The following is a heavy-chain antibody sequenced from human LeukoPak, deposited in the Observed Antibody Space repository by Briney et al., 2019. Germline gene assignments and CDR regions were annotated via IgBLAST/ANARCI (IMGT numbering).Heavy chain of an antibody. CDR2: IYYSGST. D-gene: IGHD6-19*01. V-gene: IGHV4-59*01. CDR3: ARDFSSGWFFDY. Sequence: SETLSLTCTVSGGSISRYYWSWIRQPPGKGLEWIGYIYYSGSTNYNPSLKSRVTISVDTSKNQFSLKLSSVTAADTAVYYCARDFSSGWFFDYWGQGTLVTVSS. CDR1: GGSISRYY. J-gene: IGHJ4*02.